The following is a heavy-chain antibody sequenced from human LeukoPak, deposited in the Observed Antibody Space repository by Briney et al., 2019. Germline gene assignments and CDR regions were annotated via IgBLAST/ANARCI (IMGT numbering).Heavy chain of an antibody. CDR3: ARGAIFGADTSPIYYYGLDV. D-gene: IGHD3-3*01. CDR1: GYTFLSYG. J-gene: IGHJ6*02. Sequence: SVKVSCTTSGYTFLSYGITWVRQAPGQGLEWMGWISGYNGVVHYAQKVQGRVTMTTDTSTMPAYMELRSLRSADTAVYYCARGAIFGADTSPIYYYGLDVWGQGTTITVS. CDR2: ISGYNGVV. V-gene: IGHV1-18*01.